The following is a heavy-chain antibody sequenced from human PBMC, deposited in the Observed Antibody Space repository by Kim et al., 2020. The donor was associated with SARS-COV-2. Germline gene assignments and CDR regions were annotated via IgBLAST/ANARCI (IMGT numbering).Heavy chain of an antibody. Sequence: GGSLRLSCAASGFTFSDYYMSWIRQAPGKGLEWISYISGGADHIYYGDSVNGRFTISRDNAKKSLSLQMNSIRAEDTAAYHCARGSQPAGRGNWFDPWC. CDR3: ARGSQPAGRGNWFDP. D-gene: IGHD6-13*01. CDR2: ISGGADHI. J-gene: IGHJ5*02. CDR1: GFTFSDYY. V-gene: IGHV3-11*01.